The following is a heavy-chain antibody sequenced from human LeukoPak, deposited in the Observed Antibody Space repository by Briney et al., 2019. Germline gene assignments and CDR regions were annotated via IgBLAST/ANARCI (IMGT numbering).Heavy chain of an antibody. CDR1: GLTFSSYA. Sequence: GGSLRLSCAASGLTFSSYAMSWVRQAPGKGLEWVSYISSSSSTIYYADSVKGRFTISRDNAKNSLYLQMNSLRAEDTAVYYCARVSRKSPMITFDYWGQGTLVTVSS. D-gene: IGHD3-16*01. CDR2: ISSSSSTI. J-gene: IGHJ4*02. CDR3: ARVSRKSPMITFDY. V-gene: IGHV3-48*01.